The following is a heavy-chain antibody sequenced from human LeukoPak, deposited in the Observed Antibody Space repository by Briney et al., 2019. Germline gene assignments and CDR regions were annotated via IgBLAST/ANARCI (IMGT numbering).Heavy chain of an antibody. Sequence: GGSLRLSCAASGFTVSSNYMTWVRQAPGKGLEWVSAISGSGGSTYYADSVKGRFTISRDNSKNTLYLQMNSLRAEDTAVYYCAKGTSGWYYYHMDVWGQGTTVTVSS. J-gene: IGHJ6*02. CDR3: AKGTSGWYYYHMDV. V-gene: IGHV3-23*01. CDR2: ISGSGGST. D-gene: IGHD6-19*01. CDR1: GFTVSSNY.